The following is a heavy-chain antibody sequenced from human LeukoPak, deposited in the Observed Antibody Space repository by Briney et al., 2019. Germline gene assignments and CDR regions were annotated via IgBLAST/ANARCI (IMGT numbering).Heavy chain of an antibody. CDR1: GWSFNDYY. CDR3: ARGQVPAARGYNWFDP. CDR2: INARGDT. J-gene: IGHJ5*02. V-gene: IGHV4-34*01. D-gene: IGHD2-2*01. Sequence: SETLSLTCAVSGWSFNDYYWNWIRQPPGKGLEWIGEINARGDTNYNPSLKSRVTISVDTSKKQCSLRLTSMIAADTALYYCARGQVPAARGYNWFDPWGQGTLVTVSS.